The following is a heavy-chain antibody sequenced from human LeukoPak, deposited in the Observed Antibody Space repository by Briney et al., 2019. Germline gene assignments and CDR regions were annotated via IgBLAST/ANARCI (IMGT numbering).Heavy chain of an antibody. Sequence: GGSLRLSCVASRFTFNTYAVNWVRQAPGKGLEWVSAISSNGDFTYYADSVRGRFTISRDNSKNTVFLQMNGLRADDRAVYYCATVKRDCSGGACYSYDYWGQGTLVTVSS. CDR2: ISSNGDFT. J-gene: IGHJ4*02. D-gene: IGHD2-21*02. CDR1: RFTFNTYA. V-gene: IGHV3-23*01. CDR3: ATVKRDCSGGACYSYDY.